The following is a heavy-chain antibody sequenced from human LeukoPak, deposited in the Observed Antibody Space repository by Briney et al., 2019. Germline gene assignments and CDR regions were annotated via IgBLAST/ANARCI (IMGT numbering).Heavy chain of an antibody. CDR2: IYPGDSDT. V-gene: IGHV5-51*01. CDR3: ARRYCSGGSCYSWYFDY. Sequence: GESLKVSCKGSGYSFTSYWIGWVRQMPGKGLEWMGIIYPGDSDTRYSPSFQGQVTISADKSISTAYLQWSSLKASDTAMYYCARRYCSGGSCYSWYFDYWGQGTLVTVSS. J-gene: IGHJ4*02. D-gene: IGHD2-15*01. CDR1: GYSFTSYW.